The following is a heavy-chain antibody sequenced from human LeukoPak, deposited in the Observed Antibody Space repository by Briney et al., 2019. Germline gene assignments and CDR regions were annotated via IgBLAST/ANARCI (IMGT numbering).Heavy chain of an antibody. J-gene: IGHJ4*02. CDR3: ARGYCSSTSCYEGGYFDY. Sequence: GFSVKVSCKASGGTFSSYAISWVRQAPGQGLEWMGRIIPIFGTANYAQKFQGRVTITTDESTSTAYMELSSLRSEDTAVYYCARGYCSSTSCYEGGYFDYWGQGTLVTVSS. V-gene: IGHV1-69*05. CDR2: IIPIFGTA. CDR1: GGTFSSYA. D-gene: IGHD2-2*01.